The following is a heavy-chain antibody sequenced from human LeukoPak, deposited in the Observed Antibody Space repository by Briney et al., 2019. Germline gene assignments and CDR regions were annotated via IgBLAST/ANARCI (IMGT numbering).Heavy chain of an antibody. CDR1: GFTFSSTG. CDR2: ISYDGSSK. Sequence: GGSLRLSCTASGFTFSSTGMHWVRQAPGKGLDWVASISYDGSSKKYVDSVKGRFTISRDNSKRTLYLQMNSLRSEDTAVYYCAKEGLRFFDFWGQGTLVTVSS. CDR3: AKEGLRFFDF. J-gene: IGHJ4*02. V-gene: IGHV3-30*18. D-gene: IGHD5-12*01.